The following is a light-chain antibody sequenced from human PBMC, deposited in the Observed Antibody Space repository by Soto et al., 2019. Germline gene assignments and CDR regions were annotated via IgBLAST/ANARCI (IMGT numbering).Light chain of an antibody. Sequence: EIVLTQSPGTLSLSPGERATLSCRASQSVSSSYLAWYQQKPSQAPRLLIYGASSRATGIPDRFSGSGSGTDFTLTISRLEPEDFAVYYCQQYGSPSTFGQGTKLEIK. V-gene: IGKV3-20*01. CDR3: QQYGSPST. J-gene: IGKJ2*02. CDR1: QSVSSSY. CDR2: GAS.